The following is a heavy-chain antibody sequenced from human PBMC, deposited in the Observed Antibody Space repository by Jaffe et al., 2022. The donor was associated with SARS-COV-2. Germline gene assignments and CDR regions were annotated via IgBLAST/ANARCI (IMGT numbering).Heavy chain of an antibody. CDR3: ARGGHYYDSSGYYHFDY. J-gene: IGHJ4*02. Sequence: QVQLQESGPGLVKPSETLSLTCTVSGGSISSYYWSWIRQPPGKGLEWIGYIYYSGSTNYNPSLKSRVTISVDTSKNQFSLKLSSVTAADTAVYYCARGGHYYDSSGYYHFDYWGQGTLVTVSS. D-gene: IGHD3-22*01. V-gene: IGHV4-59*01. CDR1: GGSISSYY. CDR2: IYYSGST.